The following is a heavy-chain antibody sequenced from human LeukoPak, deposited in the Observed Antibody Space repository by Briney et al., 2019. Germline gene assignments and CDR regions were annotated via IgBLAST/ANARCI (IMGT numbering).Heavy chain of an antibody. Sequence: SETLSPTCTVSGGSISSYYWSWIRQPPGKGLEWIGYIYYSGSTNYNPSLKSRVTISVDTSKNQYSLKLSSVTAAETAVYYCARSNRDAFDIWGQGTMVTVSS. J-gene: IGHJ3*02. CDR2: IYYSGST. V-gene: IGHV4-59*01. CDR3: ARSNRDAFDI. CDR1: GGSISSYY. D-gene: IGHD2/OR15-2a*01.